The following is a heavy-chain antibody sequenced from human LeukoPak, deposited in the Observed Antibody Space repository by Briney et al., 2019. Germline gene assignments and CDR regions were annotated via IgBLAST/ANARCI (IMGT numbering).Heavy chain of an antibody. CDR3: ARRRGDLRVVTATPFDY. V-gene: IGHV4-61*02. J-gene: IGHJ4*02. D-gene: IGHD2-21*02. Sequence: SETLSLTCTVSGGSISSGSYYWSWIRQPAGKGLEWIGRIYTSGSTNYNPSLKSRVTISVDTSKNQFSLKLSSVTAADTAVYYCARRRGDLRVVTATPFDYWGQGTLVTVSS. CDR1: GGSISSGSYY. CDR2: IYTSGST.